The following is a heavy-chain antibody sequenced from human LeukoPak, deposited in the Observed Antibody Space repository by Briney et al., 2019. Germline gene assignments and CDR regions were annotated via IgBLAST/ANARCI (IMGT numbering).Heavy chain of an antibody. CDR2: FDPEDGET. V-gene: IGHV1-24*01. CDR3: ATEGCSGGSCYSMSDYYYGMDV. D-gene: IGHD2-15*01. CDR1: GYTFTSYG. J-gene: IGHJ6*02. Sequence: ASVKVSCKASGYTFTSYGISWVRQAPGKGLEWMGGFDPEDGETIYAQKFQGRVTVTEDTSTDTAYMELSSLRSEDTAVYYCATEGCSGGSCYSMSDYYYGMDVWGQGTTVTVSS.